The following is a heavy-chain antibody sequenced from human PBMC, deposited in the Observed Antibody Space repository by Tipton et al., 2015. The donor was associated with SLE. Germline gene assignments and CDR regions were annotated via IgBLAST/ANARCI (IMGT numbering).Heavy chain of an antibody. V-gene: IGHV3-23*03. D-gene: IGHD3-10*01. CDR1: GFTFRSFA. CDR3: AKGSGGGLHFDY. Sequence: SLRLSCAGSGFTFRSFAMSWVRQAPGKGLEWVSIIYGPRRTYYADSVKGRFTISRDDSKNTLYLQMNSLRVEDTAIYYCAKGSGGGLHFDYWVQGALVTVSS. CDR2: IYGPRRT. J-gene: IGHJ4*02.